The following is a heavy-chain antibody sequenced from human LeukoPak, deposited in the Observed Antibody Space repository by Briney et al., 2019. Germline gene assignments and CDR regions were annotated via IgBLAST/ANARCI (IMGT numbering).Heavy chain of an antibody. CDR3: EGSSWYYYYYMDV. V-gene: IGHV3-7*01. CDR1: GFTFSSYW. Sequence: GGSLRLSCAASGFTFSSYWMSWVRQAPGKGLEWVANIKQDGSEKYYVDSVKGRFTISRDNAKNSLYLQMNSLRAEDTAVYYCEGSSWYYYYYMDVWGKGTTVTVSS. D-gene: IGHD6-13*01. J-gene: IGHJ6*03. CDR2: IKQDGSEK.